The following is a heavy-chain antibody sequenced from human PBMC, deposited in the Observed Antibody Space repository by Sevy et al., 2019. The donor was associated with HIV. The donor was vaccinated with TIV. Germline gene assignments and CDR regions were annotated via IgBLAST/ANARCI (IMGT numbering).Heavy chain of an antibody. CDR1: GFTFSSYS. Sequence: GESLKISCAASGFTFSSYSMNWVRQAPGKGLEWVSSISSSSSYIYYADSVKGRFTISRDNAKNSLYLQMNSLRAEDTAVYYCASNCSSTSCYMGGSYYYYGMDVWGQGTTVTVSS. V-gene: IGHV3-21*01. CDR2: ISSSSSYI. D-gene: IGHD2-2*02. CDR3: ASNCSSTSCYMGGSYYYYGMDV. J-gene: IGHJ6*02.